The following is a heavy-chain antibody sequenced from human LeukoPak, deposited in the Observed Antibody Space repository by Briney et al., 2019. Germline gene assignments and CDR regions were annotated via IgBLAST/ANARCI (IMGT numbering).Heavy chain of an antibody. J-gene: IGHJ2*01. D-gene: IGHD6-19*01. V-gene: IGHV4-59*01. Sequence: PSETLSLTCTVSGGSISSYYWSWIRQPPGKGLEWIGYIYYSGSTNYNPSLKSRVTISVDTSKNQFSLKLSSVTAADTAVYYCARDHDGVAVAGDWYFDLWGRGTLVTVSS. CDR3: ARDHDGVAVAGDWYFDL. CDR1: GGSISSYY. CDR2: IYYSGST.